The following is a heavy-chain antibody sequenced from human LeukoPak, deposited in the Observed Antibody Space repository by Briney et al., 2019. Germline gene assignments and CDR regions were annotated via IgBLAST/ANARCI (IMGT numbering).Heavy chain of an antibody. CDR1: GFTFSSFG. CDR2: ISTSSSYI. CDR3: AREGIGELFGTFDY. Sequence: GGSLRLSCAASGFTFSSFGMNWVRQAPGKGLEWVSFISTSSSYIYYADSVKGRFTISRDNAKNSLYLQMNSLRAEDTAVYYCAREGIGELFGTFDYWGQGTLVTVSS. J-gene: IGHJ4*02. D-gene: IGHD3-10*01. V-gene: IGHV3-21*01.